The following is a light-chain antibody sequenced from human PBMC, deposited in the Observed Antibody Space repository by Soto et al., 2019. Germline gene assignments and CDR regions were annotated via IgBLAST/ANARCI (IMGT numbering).Light chain of an antibody. CDR1: QGINNY. Sequence: DIRMTQSPSSLSASVGDSVTITCRASQGINNYLAWYQQKPGKVPVLLIYSASTLKPGIPSRFSGSGTGTDFTLTISSLQPEDFATYYCQQLNSYSITFGQGTRLEIK. CDR3: QQLNSYSIT. V-gene: IGKV1-27*01. CDR2: SAS. J-gene: IGKJ5*01.